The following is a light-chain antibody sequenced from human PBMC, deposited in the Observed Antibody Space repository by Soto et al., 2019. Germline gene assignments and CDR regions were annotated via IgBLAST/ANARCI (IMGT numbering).Light chain of an antibody. V-gene: IGKV3-20*01. Sequence: EIVLTQSPGTLSLSPGERATLSCRASQSVSSSYLAWYQQKPGQAPRLLIYGASSRATGIPDRFRDSGSGTDFTLTISRLEPENFSGYYFQQYGSSPYTFGQGTKLEIQ. CDR2: GAS. J-gene: IGKJ2*01. CDR3: QQYGSSPYT. CDR1: QSVSSSY.